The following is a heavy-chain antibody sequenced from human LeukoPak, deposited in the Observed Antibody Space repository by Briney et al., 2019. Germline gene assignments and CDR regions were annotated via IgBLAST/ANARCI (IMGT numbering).Heavy chain of an antibody. J-gene: IGHJ4*02. CDR1: GFTFSSYA. CDR3: ARELWNPNTMVRGVLAPSVLGY. CDR2: ISYDGSNK. V-gene: IGHV3-30*01. D-gene: IGHD3-10*01. Sequence: GGSLRLSCAASGFTFSSYAMHWVRQAPGKGLEWVAVISYDGSNKYYADSVKGRFTISRDNSKNTLYLQMNSLRAEDTAVYYCARELWNPNTMVRGVLAPSVLGYWGQGTLVTVSS.